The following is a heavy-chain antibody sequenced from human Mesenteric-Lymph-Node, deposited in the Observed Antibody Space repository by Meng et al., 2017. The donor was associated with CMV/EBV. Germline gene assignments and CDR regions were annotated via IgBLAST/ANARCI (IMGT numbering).Heavy chain of an antibody. CDR2: IRSKPYGGTT. Sequence: GESLKISCTASGFTFGDHAMAWVRQAPGKGLEWVGFIRSKPYGGTTEYAASVRGRFVISRDDAKSVAYLQMNSLKTEDTAVYYCTRGRRIPDYWGQGTLVTVSS. J-gene: IGHJ4*02. V-gene: IGHV3-49*04. D-gene: IGHD2-15*01. CDR3: TRGRRIPDY. CDR1: GFTFGDHA.